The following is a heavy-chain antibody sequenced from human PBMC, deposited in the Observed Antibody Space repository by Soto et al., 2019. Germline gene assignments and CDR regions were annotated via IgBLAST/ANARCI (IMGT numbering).Heavy chain of an antibody. CDR2: IDPSDSYT. CDR1: GYSFTSYW. Sequence: PGESLNISCKGSGYSFTSYWISWVRQMPGKGLEWKGRIDPSDSYTNYSTSFQGHVTISADKSISTAYLQWSSLKASGTAMYYCASFFWSGSEGYYYYGMDVWGQGTTVTVSS. J-gene: IGHJ6*02. D-gene: IGHD3-3*01. CDR3: ASFFWSGSEGYYYYGMDV. V-gene: IGHV5-10-1*01.